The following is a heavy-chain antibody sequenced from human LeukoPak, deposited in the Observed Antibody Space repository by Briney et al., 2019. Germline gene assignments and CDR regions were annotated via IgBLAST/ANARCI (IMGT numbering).Heavy chain of an antibody. V-gene: IGHV3-9*01. CDR3: AKDVRSGSYYIFDY. J-gene: IGHJ4*02. D-gene: IGHD1-26*01. CDR2: ISWNSGSI. CDR1: GVTFDDYA. Sequence: GGSLRLSCAASGVTFDDYAMHWVRQAPGKGLEWVSGISWNSGSIGYADSVKGRFTISRDNAKNSLYLQMNSPRAEDTALYYCAKDVRSGSYYIFDYWGQGTLVTVSS.